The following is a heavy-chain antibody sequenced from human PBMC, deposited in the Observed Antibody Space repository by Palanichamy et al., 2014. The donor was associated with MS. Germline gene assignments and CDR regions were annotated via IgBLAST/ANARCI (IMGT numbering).Heavy chain of an antibody. J-gene: IGHJ4*02. Sequence: QVQLVQSGAEVKKPGSSVKVSCKTSGGTFTNYAISWVRQAPGQGLEWMGEIIPMFGTTKYAQSFQDRVTLSADKFTNTAYMELSSLRSEDTAIYYCARLGYCSGRNCYWGQGTLVTVSS. CDR3: ARLGYCSGRNCY. D-gene: IGHD2-15*01. CDR2: IIPMFGTT. V-gene: IGHV1-69*06. CDR1: GGTFTNYA.